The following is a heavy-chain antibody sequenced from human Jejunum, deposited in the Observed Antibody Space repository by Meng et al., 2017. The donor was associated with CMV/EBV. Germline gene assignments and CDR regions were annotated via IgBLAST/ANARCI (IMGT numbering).Heavy chain of an antibody. CDR2: IYPGDSDT. D-gene: IGHD3-3*01. CDR3: ARHGETVFGVIDN. Sequence: SAYSVTKYWVGRVRQMPGKGLEWIGIIYPGDSDTRYSQSFQGQVVISVDTSITTAYLEWNSLKASDTAMYYCARHGETVFGVIDNWGQGTLVTVSS. J-gene: IGHJ4*02. V-gene: IGHV5-51*01. CDR1: AYSVTKYW.